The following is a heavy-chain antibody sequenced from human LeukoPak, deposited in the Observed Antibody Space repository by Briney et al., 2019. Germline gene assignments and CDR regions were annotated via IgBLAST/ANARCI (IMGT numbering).Heavy chain of an antibody. CDR2: ISSSSDYI. CDR1: GFTFSSYR. D-gene: IGHD3-10*01. J-gene: IGHJ4*02. Sequence: GGSLRLSCAASGFTFSSYRMSWVRQAPGKGLEWVSSISSSSDYIYYADSLKGRITISRDNAKNSLYLQMNSLRAEDTAVYYCARGIKDGAGFDYWGQGTLVTVSS. CDR3: ARGIKDGAGFDY. V-gene: IGHV3-21*01.